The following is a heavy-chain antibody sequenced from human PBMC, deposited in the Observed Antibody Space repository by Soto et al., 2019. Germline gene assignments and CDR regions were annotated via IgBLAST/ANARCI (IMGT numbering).Heavy chain of an antibody. CDR3: AKDMGGLDDFWSGYGFGEYYYYYGMDV. D-gene: IGHD3-3*01. CDR2: ISGSGGST. CDR1: GFTFSSYA. V-gene: IGHV3-23*01. J-gene: IGHJ6*02. Sequence: EVQLLESGGGLGQPGGSLRLSCAASGFTFSSYAMSWVRQAPGKGLEWVSAISGSGGSTYYADSVKGRFTISRDNSKNTLYLQMNSLRAEDTAVYYCAKDMGGLDDFWSGYGFGEYYYYYGMDVWGQGTTVTVSS.